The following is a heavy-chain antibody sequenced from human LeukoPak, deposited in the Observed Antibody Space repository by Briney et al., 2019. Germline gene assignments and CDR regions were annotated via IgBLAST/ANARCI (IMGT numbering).Heavy chain of an antibody. Sequence: PGGSLRLSCAASGFTFSNFWMSWVRQAPGKGLEWVANVKQDGSEKYYVDSVKGRFTISRDNAKNSLYLQMNSLRAEDTAVYYCARDLWGLRQPFDYWGQGTLVTVSS. CDR1: GFTFSNFW. D-gene: IGHD1-26*01. J-gene: IGHJ4*02. CDR2: VKQDGSEK. V-gene: IGHV3-7*01. CDR3: ARDLWGLRQPFDY.